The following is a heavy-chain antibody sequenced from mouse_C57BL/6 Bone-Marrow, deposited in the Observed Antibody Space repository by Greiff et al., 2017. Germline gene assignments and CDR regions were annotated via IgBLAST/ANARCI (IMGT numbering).Heavy chain of an antibody. CDR2: INPSTGGT. V-gene: IGHV1-42*01. CDR1: GYSFTGYY. J-gene: IGHJ2*01. D-gene: IGHD1-1*01. Sequence: EVKLMESGPELVKPGASVKISCKASGYSFTGYYMNWVKQSPEKSLEWIGEINPSTGGTTYNQKFKAKATLTVDKSSSTAYMQLKSLTSEDSAVYYCARADYYGSSPYFDYWGQGTTLTVSS. CDR3: ARADYYGSSPYFDY.